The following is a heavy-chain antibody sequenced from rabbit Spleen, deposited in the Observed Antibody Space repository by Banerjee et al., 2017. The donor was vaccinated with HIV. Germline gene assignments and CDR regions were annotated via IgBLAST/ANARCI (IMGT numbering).Heavy chain of an antibody. CDR2: IYAGDGSI. J-gene: IGHJ4*01. CDR1: GFSLFIYW. CDR3: ARDQQYGGYVGYGYGFNL. D-gene: IGHD6-1*01. V-gene: IGHV1S42*01. Sequence: EESGGGLVKPGGTLTLTCKASGFSLFIYWMCWVRQAPGKGLDLIGCIYAGDGSIDYTNWVNGRFTISKTSSTVDLKMTSLTAADTATYFCARDQQYGGYVGYGYGFNLWGPGTLVTVS.